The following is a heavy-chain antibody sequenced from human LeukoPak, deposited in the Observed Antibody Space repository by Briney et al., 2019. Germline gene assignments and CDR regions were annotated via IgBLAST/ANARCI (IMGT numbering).Heavy chain of an antibody. CDR1: GGSISSGGYY. D-gene: IGHD2-2*02. CDR3: ARGYCSSTSCYNSDGFDY. CDR2: IYYSGST. J-gene: IGHJ4*02. Sequence: SETLSLTCTVSGGSISSGGYYWSWIRQHPGKGLEWIGYIYYSGSTYYNPSLKSRVTISVDTSKNQFSPKLSSVTAADTAVYYCARGYCSSTSCYNSDGFDYWGQGTLVTVSS. V-gene: IGHV4-31*03.